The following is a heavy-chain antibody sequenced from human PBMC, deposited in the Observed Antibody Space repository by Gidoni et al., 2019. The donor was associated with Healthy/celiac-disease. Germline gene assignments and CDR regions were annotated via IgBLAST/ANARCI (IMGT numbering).Heavy chain of an antibody. J-gene: IGHJ4*02. D-gene: IGHD3-10*01. Sequence: EVQLVESGGGLVQPGGSLRLSCAASGFTFSSYEMNWVRQAPGKGLEWVSYISSSGSTIYYADSVKGRFTISRDNAKNSLYLQMNSLRAEDTAVYYCAGGITMVRGVINYWGQGTLVTVSS. CDR2: ISSSGSTI. CDR3: AGGITMVRGVINY. CDR1: GFTFSSYE. V-gene: IGHV3-48*03.